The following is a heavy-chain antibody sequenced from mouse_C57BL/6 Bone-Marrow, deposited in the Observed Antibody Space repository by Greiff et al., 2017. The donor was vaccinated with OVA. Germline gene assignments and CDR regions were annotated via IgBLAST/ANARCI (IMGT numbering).Heavy chain of an antibody. D-gene: IGHD1-1*01. V-gene: IGHV14-2*01. J-gene: IGHJ2*01. CDR1: GFNIKDYY. CDR2: IDPEDGET. CDR3: ASLTTVVAYYFDD. Sequence: EVQLQQSGAELVKPGASVKLSCTASGFNIKDYYMHWVKQRTEQGLEWIGRIDPEDGETTYAPKFQGKAPITADTSSNTAYRQLSSLTSEDTAVYYCASLTTVVAYYFDDWGQGTTLTVSS.